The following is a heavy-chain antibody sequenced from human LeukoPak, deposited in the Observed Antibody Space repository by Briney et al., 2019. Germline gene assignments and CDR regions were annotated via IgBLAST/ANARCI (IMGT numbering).Heavy chain of an antibody. J-gene: IGHJ4*02. CDR2: ISYDGSNK. V-gene: IGHV3-30*04. D-gene: IGHD3-22*01. CDR1: GFTFSIYA. CDR3: ARLGHYYDSSGYYFTIDY. Sequence: GRSLRLSCAASGFTFSIYAMHWVRQAPGKGLEWVSVISYDGSNKYYADSVKGRFTISRDNAKNSLYLQMNSLRAEDTAVYYCARLGHYYDSSGYYFTIDYWGQGTLVTVSS.